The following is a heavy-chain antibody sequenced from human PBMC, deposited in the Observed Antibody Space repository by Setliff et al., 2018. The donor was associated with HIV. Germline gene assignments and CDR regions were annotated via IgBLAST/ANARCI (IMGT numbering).Heavy chain of an antibody. CDR3: VRRAGRHRLLRSGVAGTLDS. V-gene: IGHV4-34*01. CDR1: GGSFSGSF. CDR2: INHSGET. D-gene: IGHD6-19*01. Sequence: SETLSLTCAVYGGSFSGSFWSWIRQPPGKGLEWIGEINHSGETNYSPSLKSRVSMSVDTSKNQFSQKLSAVTSADTAVYYCVRRAGRHRLLRSGVAGTLDSWGQGTLVTVSS. J-gene: IGHJ4*02.